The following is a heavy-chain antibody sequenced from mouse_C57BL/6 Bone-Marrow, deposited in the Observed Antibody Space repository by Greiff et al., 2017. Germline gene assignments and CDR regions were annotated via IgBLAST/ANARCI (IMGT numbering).Heavy chain of an antibody. CDR3: ARQKWYYAMDY. CDR1: GFTFSSYG. CDR2: ISSGGSYT. Sequence: EVQVVESGGDLVKPGGSLKLSCAASGFTFSSYGMSWVRQTPDKRLEWVATISSGGSYTYYPDSVKGRFTISRDNAKNTLYLQMSSLKSDDTAMYYCARQKWYYAMDYWGQGTSVTVSS. J-gene: IGHJ4*01. V-gene: IGHV5-6*01. D-gene: IGHD1-3*01.